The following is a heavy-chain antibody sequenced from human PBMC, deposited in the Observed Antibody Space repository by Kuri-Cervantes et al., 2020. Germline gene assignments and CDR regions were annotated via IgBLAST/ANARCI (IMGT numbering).Heavy chain of an antibody. CDR3: ARGCADFWSGYRPSYYYMDV. D-gene: IGHD3-3*01. Sequence: GESLKISCAASGFTFSTYWTTWVRQAPGKGLEWVANINENGSEKNYVDSVRGRFTISRDNAENLVYLQMNSLRVEDTAVYYCARGCADFWSGYRPSYYYMDVWGKGTTVTVSS. V-gene: IGHV3-7*03. J-gene: IGHJ6*03. CDR1: GFTFSTYW. CDR2: INENGSEK.